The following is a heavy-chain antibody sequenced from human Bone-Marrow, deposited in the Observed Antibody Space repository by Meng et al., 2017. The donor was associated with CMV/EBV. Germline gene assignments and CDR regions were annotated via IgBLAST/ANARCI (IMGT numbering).Heavy chain of an antibody. D-gene: IGHD3-10*01. CDR1: GGSISSSSYY. V-gene: IGHV4-39*07. Sequence: SETLSLTCTVSGGSISSSSYYWGWIRQPPGKGLEWIGSIYYSGSTYYNPSLKSRVTISVDTSKNQSSLKLSSVTAADTAVYYCARDVLWFGELLDYWGQGTLVTGYS. J-gene: IGHJ4*02. CDR3: ARDVLWFGELLDY. CDR2: IYYSGST.